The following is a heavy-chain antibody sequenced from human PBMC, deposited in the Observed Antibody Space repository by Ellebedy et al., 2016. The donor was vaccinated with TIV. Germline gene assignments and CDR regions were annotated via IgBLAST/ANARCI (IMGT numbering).Heavy chain of an antibody. J-gene: IGHJ3*02. CDR2: ISFDGSNK. D-gene: IGHD1-26*01. CDR3: AKDRLTGSGSSDAFDI. V-gene: IGHV3-30*18. CDR1: GFIFSTYG. Sequence: GGSLRLXXAASGFIFSTYGMHWVRQAPGKGLERVALISFDGSNKYYAAPVKGRFTISRDNSKNRLYLQMDHLRADDTAVYYCAKDRLTGSGSSDAFDIWGQGTMVTASS.